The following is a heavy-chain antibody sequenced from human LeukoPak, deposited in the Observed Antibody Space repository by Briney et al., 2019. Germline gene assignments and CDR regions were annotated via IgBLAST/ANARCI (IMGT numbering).Heavy chain of an antibody. CDR3: ARDRRYDFWSGYYFYYYYMDV. V-gene: IGHV5-51*01. CDR1: GYSFTSYW. Sequence: GESLKISCKGSGYSFTSYWIGWVRQMPGKGLEWMGMIYPGDSDTRYSPSFQGQVTISADKSISTAYLQWSSLKASDTAMYYCARDRRYDFWSGYYFYYYYMDVWGKGTTVTVSS. J-gene: IGHJ6*03. D-gene: IGHD3-3*01. CDR2: IYPGDSDT.